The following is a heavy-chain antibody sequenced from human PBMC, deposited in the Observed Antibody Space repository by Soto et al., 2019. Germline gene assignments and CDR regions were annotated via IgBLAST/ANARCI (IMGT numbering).Heavy chain of an antibody. D-gene: IGHD3-10*01. CDR3: ARSPRHYYYGSGSYAFDI. CDR2: ISAYNGNT. J-gene: IGHJ3*02. V-gene: IGHV1-18*01. Sequence: ASVKVSCKASGYTFTSYGISWVRQAPGQGLEWMGWISAYNGNTNYAQKHQGRVTMTTDTSTSTAYMELRSLRSDDTAVYYCARSPRHYYYGSGSYAFDIWGQGTMVTVSS. CDR1: GYTFTSYG.